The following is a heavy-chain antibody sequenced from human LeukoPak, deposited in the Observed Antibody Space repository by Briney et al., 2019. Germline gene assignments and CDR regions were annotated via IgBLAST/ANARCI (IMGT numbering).Heavy chain of an antibody. CDR3: AKDAGSYGDYNYWYFDL. CDR1: GFTFISYA. D-gene: IGHD4-17*01. Sequence: GGSLRLSCAASGFTFISYAMSWVRQAPGKGLEWVSAISGSGDNTYYGDSVKGRFTMSRDNSKNTLYLQMSSLRAEDTAVYYCAKDAGSYGDYNYWYFDLWGRGTLVTFSS. V-gene: IGHV3-23*01. J-gene: IGHJ2*01. CDR2: ISGSGDNT.